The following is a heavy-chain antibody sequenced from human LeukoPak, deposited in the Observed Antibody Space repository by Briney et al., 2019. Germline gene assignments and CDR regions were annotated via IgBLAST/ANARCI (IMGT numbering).Heavy chain of an antibody. CDR1: GYTFTDYC. Sequence: ASVKVSCKVSGYTFTDYCMHWVRQAPGQGLEWMGRINPDTGVTNFAQRFQGRVTMTRDTSISTVYMEVRRLRSGDTAVYYCTRPGTWDLDFWGQGTLVTVS. V-gene: IGHV1-2*06. J-gene: IGHJ4*02. CDR3: TRPGTWDLDF. CDR2: INPDTGVT. D-gene: IGHD1-14*01.